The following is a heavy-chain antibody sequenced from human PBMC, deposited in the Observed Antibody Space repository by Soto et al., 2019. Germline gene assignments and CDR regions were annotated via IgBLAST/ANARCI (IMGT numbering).Heavy chain of an antibody. V-gene: IGHV1-2*02. J-gene: IGHJ6*02. Sequence: GASVKVSCKASGYTFTGYYMHWVRQAPGQGLEWMGWINPNSGGTNYAQKFQGRVTMTRDTSINTAYMELSRLRSDDTAVYYCARDRYCTNGVCYKVWDYYYYYGMDVWGQGTTVTVSS. CDR3: ARDRYCTNGVCYKVWDYYYYYGMDV. CDR2: INPNSGGT. CDR1: GYTFTGYY. D-gene: IGHD2-8*01.